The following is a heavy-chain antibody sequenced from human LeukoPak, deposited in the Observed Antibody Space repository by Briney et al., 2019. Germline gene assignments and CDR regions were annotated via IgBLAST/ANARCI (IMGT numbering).Heavy chain of an antibody. J-gene: IGHJ4*02. CDR1: GFLFSNSW. CDR3: ARDSGYNAFDY. Sequence: TGGSLRLSCADSGFLFSNSWMAWVRQAPGRGLEWLANINQDGSAETCVDSVKGRFTISRDNAKNSLYLQMNSLRAEDTAMYYCARDSGYNAFDYWGQGTLVTVSS. D-gene: IGHD5-12*01. CDR2: INQDGSAE. V-gene: IGHV3-7*05.